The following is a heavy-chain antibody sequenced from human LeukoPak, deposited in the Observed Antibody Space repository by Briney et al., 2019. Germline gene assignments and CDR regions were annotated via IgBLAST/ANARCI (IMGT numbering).Heavy chain of an antibody. J-gene: IGHJ5*02. CDR3: GRLAARLNWFDP. V-gene: IGHV4-39*01. Sequence: SETLSLTCAVSGGSISSSNYCWCWIRQPPGKGLEWIGTISYSGSTYYNPSLKSRVTISVDTSKNQFSLKLRSVTAADTAVYYRGRLAARLNWFDPWGQGTLVTVSS. CDR1: GGSISSSNYC. D-gene: IGHD5-12*01. CDR2: ISYSGST.